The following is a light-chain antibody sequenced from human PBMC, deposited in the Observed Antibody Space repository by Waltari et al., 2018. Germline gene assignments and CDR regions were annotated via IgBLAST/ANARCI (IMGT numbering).Light chain of an antibody. CDR1: QNVDSS. CDR3: QQYNNWPPPT. V-gene: IGKV3-15*01. Sequence: ETVMTQSPATLSVSPGETATLSCRASQNVDSSLAWYQQRPGQPPRLLLASASTRASGVPARFSGSGSGTEFTLTISSLQSEDSAVYYCQQYNNWPPPTFGGGTKVELK. J-gene: IGKJ4*01. CDR2: SAS.